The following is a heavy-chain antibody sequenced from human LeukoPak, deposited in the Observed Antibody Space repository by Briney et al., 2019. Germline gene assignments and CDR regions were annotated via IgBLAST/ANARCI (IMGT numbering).Heavy chain of an antibody. CDR3: ARHPVADNWFDP. V-gene: IGHV4-39*01. Sequence: SETLSFTCTVSGGSISSSSYYWGWIRQPPGKGLEWIGSIYYSGSTYYNPSLKSRVTISVDTSKNQFSLKLSSVTAADTAVYYCARHPVADNWFDPWGQGTLVTVSS. J-gene: IGHJ5*02. CDR1: GGSISSSSYY. CDR2: IYYSGST. D-gene: IGHD6-19*01.